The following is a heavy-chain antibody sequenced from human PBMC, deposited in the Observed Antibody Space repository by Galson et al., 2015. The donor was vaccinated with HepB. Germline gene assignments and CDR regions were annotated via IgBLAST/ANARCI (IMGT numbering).Heavy chain of an antibody. V-gene: IGHV3-30-3*01. CDR2: ISYDGSNK. D-gene: IGHD3-3*01. CDR3: ARGGYYDFWSGPFDY. CDR1: GFTFSSYA. Sequence: SLRLSCAASGFTFSSYAMHWVRQAPGKGLEWVAVISYDGSNKYYADSVKGRFTISRDNSKNTLYLQMNSLRAEDTAVYYCARGGYYDFWSGPFDYWGQGTLVTVSS. J-gene: IGHJ4*02.